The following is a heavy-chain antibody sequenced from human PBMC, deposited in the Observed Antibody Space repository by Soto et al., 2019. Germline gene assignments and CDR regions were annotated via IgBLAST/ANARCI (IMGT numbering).Heavy chain of an antibody. V-gene: IGHV3-48*02. CDR1: GFTFSSYS. Sequence: EVQLVESGGGLVQPGGSLRLSCAASGFTFSSYSMNWVRQAPGKGLEWVSYISSSSSTIYYADSVKGRFTISRDNAKNSLYLQMSSLRDEDTAVYYCARDQSSGYCTNGVCPSGLDYWGQGTLVTVSS. D-gene: IGHD2-8*01. CDR2: ISSSSSTI. CDR3: ARDQSSGYCTNGVCPSGLDY. J-gene: IGHJ4*02.